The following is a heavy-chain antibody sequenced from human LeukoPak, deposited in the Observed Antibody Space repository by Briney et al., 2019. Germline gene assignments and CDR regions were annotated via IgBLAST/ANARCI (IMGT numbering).Heavy chain of an antibody. Sequence: SETLSLTCTVSGGSISSGSYSWSWIRQPAGKGLEWIGRIYTSGSTNYNPSLKSRVTISVDTSKKQFSLKLSSVTAADTAVYYCAREGDSNSVGWFDPWGQGTLVTVSS. CDR3: AREGDSNSVGWFDP. V-gene: IGHV4-61*02. CDR2: IYTSGST. CDR1: GGSISSGSYS. D-gene: IGHD6-13*01. J-gene: IGHJ5*02.